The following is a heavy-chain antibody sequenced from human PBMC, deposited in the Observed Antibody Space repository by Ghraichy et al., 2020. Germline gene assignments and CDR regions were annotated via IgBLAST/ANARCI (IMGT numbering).Heavy chain of an antibody. Sequence: GGSLRLSCAASGFTFSSFSMDWVRQAPGKGLEWVSYITESSSTTYYADSVKGRFTISRDNAKSSLYLQMHSLRAEDTAVYYCARGFLGGFGDFFDYWGQGTLVTVSS. J-gene: IGHJ4*02. D-gene: IGHD3-10*01. CDR3: ARGFLGGFGDFFDY. V-gene: IGHV3-48*01. CDR2: ITESSSTT. CDR1: GFTFSSFS.